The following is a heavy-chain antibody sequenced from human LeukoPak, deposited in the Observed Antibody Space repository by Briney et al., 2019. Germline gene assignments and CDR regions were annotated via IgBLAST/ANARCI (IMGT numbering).Heavy chain of an antibody. D-gene: IGHD2-15*01. CDR2: IHYSGST. V-gene: IGHV4-61*01. CDR1: GGSVSSGSYY. Sequence: PSETLSLTCTVSGGSVSSGSYYWSWIRQPPGKGLEWIGYIHYSGSTNYNPPLKSRVTISVDTSKNQFSLKLSSVTAADTAVYYCATYARGYCSGGSCYYFDYWGQGTLVTVSS. J-gene: IGHJ4*02. CDR3: ATYARGYCSGGSCYYFDY.